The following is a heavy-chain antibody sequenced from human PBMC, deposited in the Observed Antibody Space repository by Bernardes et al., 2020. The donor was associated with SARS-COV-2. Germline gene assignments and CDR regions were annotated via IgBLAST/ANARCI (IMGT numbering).Heavy chain of an antibody. Sequence: GGSLRLSCPASTFPFTSSWMTWVRQAPGKGLEWVATIKQDGREQFSLDSVKGRFTISRDSSVFLNMNDLRVEDTAVYYCARGFGDNGFDLWGQGILVTVSS. J-gene: IGHJ5*02. D-gene: IGHD3-10*01. CDR3: ARGFGDNGFDL. V-gene: IGHV3-7*01. CDR1: TFPFTSSW. CDR2: IKQDGREQ.